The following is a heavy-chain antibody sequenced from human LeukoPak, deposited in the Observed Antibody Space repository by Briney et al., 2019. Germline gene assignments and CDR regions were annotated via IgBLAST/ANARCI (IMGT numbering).Heavy chain of an antibody. CDR3: ARDILYGEVAFDI. Sequence: PSETLSLTCAVYGGSFSGYYWSWVRQAPGKGLEWVSSISSSSSYIYYADSVKGRFTISRDNAKNSLYLQMNSLRAEDTAVYYCARDILYGEVAFDIWGQGTMVTVSS. J-gene: IGHJ3*02. D-gene: IGHD3-10*01. CDR2: ISSSSSYI. V-gene: IGHV3-21*01. CDR1: GGSFSGYY.